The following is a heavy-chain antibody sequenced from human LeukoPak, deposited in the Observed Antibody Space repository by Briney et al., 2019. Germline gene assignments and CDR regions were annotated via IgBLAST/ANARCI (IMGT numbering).Heavy chain of an antibody. V-gene: IGHV3-23*01. CDR2: ISASGDRT. J-gene: IGHJ3*02. CDR1: GFTFSSYA. Sequence: GGSLRLSCAASGFTFSSYAMSWVRQTPGKGLEWVSGISASGDRTYYAEADSVKGRFTISRDNSKTTLYLQMNSLRVDDMALYYCAKDGRPCGGDCYPHDALDIWGQGTLVTVSS. CDR3: AKDGRPCGGDCYPHDALDI. D-gene: IGHD2-21*02.